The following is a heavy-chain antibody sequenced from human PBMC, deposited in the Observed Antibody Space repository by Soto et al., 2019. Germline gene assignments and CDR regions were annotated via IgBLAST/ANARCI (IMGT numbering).Heavy chain of an antibody. CDR2: IYHSGST. D-gene: IGHD2-2*01. CDR1: GGSISSSNW. CDR3: ARGAIVVVPAAMYWFDP. Sequence: QVQLQESGPGLVKPSGTLSLTCAVSGGSISSSNWWSWVRQPPGKGLEWIGEIYHSGSTNYNPSLKSRVTISVDKSKNQFPLKLSSVTAADTAVYYCARGAIVVVPAAMYWFDPWGQGTLVTVSS. V-gene: IGHV4-4*02. J-gene: IGHJ5*02.